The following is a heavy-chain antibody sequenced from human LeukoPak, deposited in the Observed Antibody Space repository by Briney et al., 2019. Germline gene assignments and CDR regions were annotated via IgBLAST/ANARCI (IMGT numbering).Heavy chain of an antibody. CDR3: AKAFREFGSSAYGSFDV. D-gene: IGHD6-13*01. Sequence: PGGSLRLSCAASGFTFSNAWMSWVRQAPGKGLEWVGRIKRKTDGGTTDYAAPVKGRFTISRDNSKNTLYLQMNSLRAEDTAVYYCAKAFREFGSSAYGSFDVWGQGTTVTVSS. V-gene: IGHV3-15*01. CDR2: IKRKTDGGTT. J-gene: IGHJ3*01. CDR1: GFTFSNAW.